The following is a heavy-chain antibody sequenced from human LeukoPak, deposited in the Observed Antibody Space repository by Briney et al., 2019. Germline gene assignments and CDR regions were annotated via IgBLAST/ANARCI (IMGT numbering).Heavy chain of an antibody. CDR2: IRSKAYGGTT. J-gene: IGHJ4*02. CDR3: TREFLGYFDPAPLDY. D-gene: IGHD3-9*01. CDR1: GFTFGDYA. Sequence: GGSLRLSCTASGFTFGDYAMSWVRQAPGKGLEWVGFIRSKAYGGTTEYAASVKGRFTISRDDSKSIAYLQMNSLKTEDTAVYYCTREFLGYFDPAPLDYWGQGTLVTVSS. V-gene: IGHV3-49*04.